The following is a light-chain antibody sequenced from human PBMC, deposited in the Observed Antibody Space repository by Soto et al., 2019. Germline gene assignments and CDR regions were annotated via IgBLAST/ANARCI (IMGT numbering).Light chain of an antibody. Sequence: DIQMTQSPSILSASVGDRVTITCRAGQSISSWLAWYQQXXXRAPKLLIYKASTLQSGVPSRFSGGGSGTEFTLTITCLQPDDSATYYCQHYNSFPLTFGGGTKVEI. J-gene: IGKJ4*01. V-gene: IGKV1-5*03. CDR1: QSISSW. CDR3: QHYNSFPLT. CDR2: KAS.